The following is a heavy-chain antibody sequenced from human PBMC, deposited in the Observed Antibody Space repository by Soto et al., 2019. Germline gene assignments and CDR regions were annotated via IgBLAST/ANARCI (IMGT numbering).Heavy chain of an antibody. CDR2: IVVGSGNT. V-gene: IGHV1-58*02. CDR1: GFPFTSSA. CDR3: AAVNDFWSGYYRSRPYYYYYYMDV. J-gene: IGHJ6*03. Sequence: SLKVSCKSSGFPFTSSAMQWVRQARGQRLEWIGWIVVGSGNTNYAQKFQERVTITRDMSTSTAYMELSSLRSEDTAVYYCAAVNDFWSGYYRSRPYYYYYYMDVWGKGTTVTVSS. D-gene: IGHD3-3*01.